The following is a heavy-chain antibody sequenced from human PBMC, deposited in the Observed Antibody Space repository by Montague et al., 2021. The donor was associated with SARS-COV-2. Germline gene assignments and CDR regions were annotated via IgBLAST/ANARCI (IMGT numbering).Heavy chain of an antibody. CDR3: AGGSGLINFYYSGMDA. D-gene: IGHD3-10*01. J-gene: IGHJ6*02. V-gene: IGHV4-4*07. CDR1: GGSISSYY. CDR2: IYNSGTT. Sequence: SETLSLTCTVSGGSISSYYWSWIRQPAGKGLEWIGRIYNSGTTNYNPSLKSRVTMSVDTSKNQFSLKLSSVTAADTAVYYCAGGSGLINFYYSGMDAWGQGTTVTVSS.